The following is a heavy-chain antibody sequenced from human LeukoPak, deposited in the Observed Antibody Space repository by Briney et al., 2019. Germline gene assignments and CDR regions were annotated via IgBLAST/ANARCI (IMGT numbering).Heavy chain of an antibody. V-gene: IGHV4-59*08. CDR2: IYFSGTT. Sequence: SETLSLTCTVSGDSINAYYWGWIRQPPGKGLEWIGYIYFSGTTKCNPSLESRVTISVDTSKNQFSLKLSSVTAADTAVYYCARRRAEGGSNGHYNWFDPWDQGILVTVSS. D-gene: IGHD6-13*01. J-gene: IGHJ5*02. CDR3: ARRRAEGGSNGHYNWFDP. CDR1: GDSINAYY.